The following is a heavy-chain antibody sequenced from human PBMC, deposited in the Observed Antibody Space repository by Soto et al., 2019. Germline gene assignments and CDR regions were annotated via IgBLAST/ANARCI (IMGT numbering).Heavy chain of an antibody. CDR2: ISYDGSNK. CDR3: ARGSRYSSSGTFDY. CDR1: GFNFSSYA. D-gene: IGHD6-6*01. V-gene: IGHV3-30-3*01. Sequence: QVQLVESGGGVVQPGRSLRLSCAASGFNFSSYAMLWVRQAPGKGLEWVAVISYDGSNKYYADSVKGRFTISRDNSKNTLYLQMNSLRAEDTAVYYCARGSRYSSSGTFDYWGQGTLVTVSS. J-gene: IGHJ4*02.